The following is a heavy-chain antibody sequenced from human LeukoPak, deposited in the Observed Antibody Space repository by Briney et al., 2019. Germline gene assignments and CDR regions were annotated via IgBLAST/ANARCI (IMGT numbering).Heavy chain of an antibody. J-gene: IGHJ4*02. D-gene: IGHD3-22*01. CDR2: INHSGST. V-gene: IGHV4-34*01. CDR3: AREYDSSGYYLGIAGSPPFFDY. CDR1: GGSFSGYY. Sequence: PSETLSLTCAVYGGSFSGYYWSWIRQPPGKGLEWIGEINHSGSTNYNPSLKSRVTISVDSSKNQFSLKLSSVTAADTAVYYCAREYDSSGYYLGIAGSPPFFDYWGQGTLVTVSS.